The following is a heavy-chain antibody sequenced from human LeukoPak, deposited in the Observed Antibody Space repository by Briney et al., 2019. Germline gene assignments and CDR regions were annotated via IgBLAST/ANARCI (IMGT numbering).Heavy chain of an antibody. V-gene: IGHV4-30-4*07. CDR3: ARGSPKAGAAMFLSSAQRRRHNWFDP. CDR2: IYYSGST. J-gene: IGHJ5*02. CDR1: GGSISSGGYS. D-gene: IGHD3-10*02. Sequence: SETLSLTCAVSGGSISSGGYSWSWIRQPPGKGLEWIGYIYYSGSTYYNPSLKSRVTISVDTSKNQFSLKLSSVTAADTAVYYCARGSPKAGAAMFLSSAQRRRHNWFDPWGQGTLVTVSS.